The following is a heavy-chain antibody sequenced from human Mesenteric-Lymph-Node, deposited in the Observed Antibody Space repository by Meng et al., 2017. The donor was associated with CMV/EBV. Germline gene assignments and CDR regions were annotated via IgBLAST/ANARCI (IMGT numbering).Heavy chain of an antibody. J-gene: IGHJ4*02. CDR1: GYTFTGYY. V-gene: IGHV1-2*02. D-gene: IGHD1-26*01. CDR2: INPNSGGT. CDR3: ARDLDSGSYWWY. Sequence: ASVTVSCKASGYTFTGYYIHWVRQAPGQGREWMGWINPNSGGTNYAQKFQGRVTMTRDTSISTAYMELSRLRSDDTAVYYCARDLDSGSYWWYWGQGTLVTVSS.